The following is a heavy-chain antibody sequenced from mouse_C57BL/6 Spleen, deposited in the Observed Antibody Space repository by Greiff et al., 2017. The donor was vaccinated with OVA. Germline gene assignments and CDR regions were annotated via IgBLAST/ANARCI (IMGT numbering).Heavy chain of an antibody. V-gene: IGHV5-16*01. CDR3: ARETDYYGSSGYFDY. D-gene: IGHD1-1*01. CDR1: GFTFSDYY. Sequence: EVQLVESEGGLVQPGSSMKLSCTASGFTFSDYYMAWVRQVPEKGLEWVANINYDGSSTYYLDSLKSRFIISRDNAKNILYLQMSSLKSEDTATYYCARETDYYGSSGYFDYWGQGTTLTVSS. J-gene: IGHJ2*01. CDR2: INYDGSST.